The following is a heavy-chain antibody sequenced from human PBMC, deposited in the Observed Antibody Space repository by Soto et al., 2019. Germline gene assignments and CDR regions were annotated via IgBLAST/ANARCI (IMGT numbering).Heavy chain of an antibody. V-gene: IGHV3-33*01. CDR3: ARVPPTTASDYFDY. J-gene: IGHJ4*02. Sequence: GGSLRLSCAASGFTFSSYGMHWVRQAPGKGLEWVAVIWYDGSNKYYADSVKGRFTISRDNSKNTLYLQMNSLRAEDTAVYYCARVPPTTASDYFDYWGQGTLVTVSS. CDR2: IWYDGSNK. D-gene: IGHD4-17*01. CDR1: GFTFSSYG.